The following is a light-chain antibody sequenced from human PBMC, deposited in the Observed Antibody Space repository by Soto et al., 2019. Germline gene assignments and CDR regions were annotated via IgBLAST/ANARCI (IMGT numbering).Light chain of an antibody. CDR1: SSDVGGYNY. V-gene: IGLV2-14*01. CDR2: EVS. Sequence: QSALTQPASVSGSPGQSITISCTGTSSDVGGYNYVSWYQQHPGKAPKLMIYEVSNRPSGVSNRFSGSKSANTASLTISGLQAEDEADYYCSSHTSSSTAYVFGTGTKVTVL. CDR3: SSHTSSSTAYV. J-gene: IGLJ1*01.